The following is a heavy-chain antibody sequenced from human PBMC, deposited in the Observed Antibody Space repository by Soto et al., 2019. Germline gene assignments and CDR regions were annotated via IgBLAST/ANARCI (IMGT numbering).Heavy chain of an antibody. V-gene: IGHV4-30-4*01. J-gene: IGHJ3*02. CDR2: IYYSGST. D-gene: IGHD3-10*01. CDR1: GGSISSGDYY. Sequence: QVQLQESGPGLVKPSQTPSLTCTVSGGSISSGDYYWSWMRQPPGKGLEWIGYIYYSGSTYYNTSLKSRVIISVDTSKNLFSLKLSSVTAADTDVYYCARVWGSGSYHDAFDIWGQGTMVTVSS. CDR3: ARVWGSGSYHDAFDI.